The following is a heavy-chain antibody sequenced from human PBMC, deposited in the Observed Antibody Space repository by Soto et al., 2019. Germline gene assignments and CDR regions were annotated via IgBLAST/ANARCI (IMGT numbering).Heavy chain of an antibody. CDR3: ASSGVLTGYYNWFDP. D-gene: IGHD3-9*01. CDR1: GYSISSGYY. V-gene: IGHV4-38-2*02. CDR2: IYHSGST. Sequence: QSQTLSLTCTVSGYSISSGYYWGWIRQPPGKGLEWIGSIYHSGSTYYNPSLKSRVTISVDTSKNQFSLKLSSVTAADTAVYYCASSGVLTGYYNWFDPWGQGTLVTVSS. J-gene: IGHJ5*02.